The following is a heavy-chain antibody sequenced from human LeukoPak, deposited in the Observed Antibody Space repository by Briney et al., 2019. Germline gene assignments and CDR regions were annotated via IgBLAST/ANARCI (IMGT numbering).Heavy chain of an antibody. D-gene: IGHD2-2*03. CDR3: AGYCSSTSCPGGAFDI. J-gene: IGHJ3*02. Sequence: GGSLRLSCAASGFTVSSNYMCWVRQAPGKGLGWVSVIYSGGRTYYADSVTGRFTISRANSTPTPYLQLNCLRAEDTAVYYGAGYCSSTSCPGGAFDIWGKGTMVTVSS. CDR2: IYSGGRT. CDR1: GFTVSSNY. V-gene: IGHV3-53*01.